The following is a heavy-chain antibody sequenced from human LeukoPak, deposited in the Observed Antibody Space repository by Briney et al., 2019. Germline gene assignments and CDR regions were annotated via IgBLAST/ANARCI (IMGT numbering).Heavy chain of an antibody. V-gene: IGHV3-23*01. CDR2: ISGSGSST. D-gene: IGHD3-3*01. Sequence: GGSLRLPCAASGFTFSSYAMSWVRQAPGKGLEWVSAISGSGSSTYYAASVKGRFTISRDNSKNTLYLQMNSLRAEDTAVYYCAKDAYYDFWSGYPPHYWGQGTLVTVSS. CDR1: GFTFSSYA. CDR3: AKDAYYDFWSGYPPHY. J-gene: IGHJ4*02.